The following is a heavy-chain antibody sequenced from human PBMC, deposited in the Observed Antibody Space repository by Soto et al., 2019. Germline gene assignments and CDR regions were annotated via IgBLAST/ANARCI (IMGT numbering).Heavy chain of an antibody. CDR2: SNHSGST. CDR1: GGSFSGYY. CDR3: ARGLDTAMVTVY. Sequence: QVQLQQWGAGLLKPSETLSLTCAVYGGSFSGYYWSWIRQPPGKGLEWIGESNHSGSTNYNPSLKSRVTISVDTSKNQFSLKLSSVTAADTAVYYCARGLDTAMVTVYWGQGTLVTVSS. V-gene: IGHV4-34*01. D-gene: IGHD5-18*01. J-gene: IGHJ4*02.